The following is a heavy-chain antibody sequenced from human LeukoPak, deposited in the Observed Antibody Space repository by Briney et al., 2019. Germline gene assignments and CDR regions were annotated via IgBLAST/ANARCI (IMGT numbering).Heavy chain of an antibody. J-gene: IGHJ4*02. CDR2: ISSNGGST. CDR3: ARAWGAAAAPGY. Sequence: GGSLRLSCAASGFTFSSYAMHWVRPAPGKGLEYVSAISSNGGSTYYANSVKGRFTISRDNSKNTLYLQMGSLRAEDMAVYYCARAWGAAAAPGYWGQGTLVTVSS. D-gene: IGHD6-13*01. V-gene: IGHV3-64*01. CDR1: GFTFSSYA.